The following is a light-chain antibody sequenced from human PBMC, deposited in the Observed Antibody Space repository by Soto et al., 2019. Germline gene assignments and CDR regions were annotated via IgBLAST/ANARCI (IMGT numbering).Light chain of an antibody. J-gene: IGKJ1*01. Sequence: DIQMTQSPSTLSASVGDRVTITCRASQSISSWLAWYQQKPGKAPKLLIYDASSLESGVPSRFSGSGSGTEFTLTISSLQPDDFDTYYCQQYGGSPPTFGQGTKVDIK. CDR3: QQYGGSPPT. V-gene: IGKV1-5*01. CDR2: DAS. CDR1: QSISSW.